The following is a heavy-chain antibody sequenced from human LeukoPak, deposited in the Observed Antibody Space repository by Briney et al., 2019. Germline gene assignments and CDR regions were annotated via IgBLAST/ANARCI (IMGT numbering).Heavy chain of an antibody. CDR1: GFSVSSNY. J-gene: IGHJ4*02. CDR2: IYSVGST. D-gene: IGHD4-4*01. CDR3: AREDYSNYGTGVDY. Sequence: GGSLRLSCAASGFSVSSNYMSWVRQAPGKGKEWVSVIYSVGSTYYADSVKGRFTISRDNSKNTLYLQMNSLRAEDTAVYYCAREDYSNYGTGVDYWGQGTLVTVSS. V-gene: IGHV3-53*01.